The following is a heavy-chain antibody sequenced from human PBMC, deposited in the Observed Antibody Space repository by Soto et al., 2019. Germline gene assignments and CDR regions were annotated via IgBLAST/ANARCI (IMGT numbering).Heavy chain of an antibody. CDR3: STKAFAGVVP. Sequence: GGSLRLSCAGSGFSFSNAWMSWVRQAPGKGLEWVGRIRSNTDGGTSDYGAPVKGRFTISRDDSKNTLYLQMNGLKFEDTAIYYCSTKAFAGVVPWGRGTLVTVSS. D-gene: IGHD3-10*01. J-gene: IGHJ5*02. CDR2: IRSNTDGGTS. CDR1: GFSFSNAW. V-gene: IGHV3-15*01.